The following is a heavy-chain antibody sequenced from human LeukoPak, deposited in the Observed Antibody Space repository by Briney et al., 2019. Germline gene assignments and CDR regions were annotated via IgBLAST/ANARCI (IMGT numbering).Heavy chain of an antibody. CDR3: VRSSGWLMDY. J-gene: IGHJ4*02. CDR2: IKQGGNEK. CDR1: GFTFSSYA. V-gene: IGHV3-7*01. D-gene: IGHD6-19*01. Sequence: PGGSLRLSCAASGFTFSSYAMSWVRQAPGKGLEWVANIKQGGNEKNYVDSVKGRFTISRDDAKNSLYLQMNSLRAEDTAVYYCVRSSGWLMDYWGQGTPVTVSS.